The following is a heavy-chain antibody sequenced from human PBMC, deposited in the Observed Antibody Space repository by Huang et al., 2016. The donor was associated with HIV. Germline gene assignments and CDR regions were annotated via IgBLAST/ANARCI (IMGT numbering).Heavy chain of an antibody. V-gene: IGHV1-18*01. J-gene: IGHJ4*02. D-gene: IGHD2-8*02. CDR2: ISGGSDNT. CDR3: ARINSDYWTDFYRGEFDY. CDR1: GYIFNTYG. Sequence: QVQLVQSGAEVKKPGASVKVSCKTSGYIFNTYGIIWVRQAPGQGLEWMGWISGGSDNTNYAQNLQGRITLTTDTSASTAYMELRSLRSDDTAIYYCARINSDYWTDFYRGEFDYWGQGTLVTVSS.